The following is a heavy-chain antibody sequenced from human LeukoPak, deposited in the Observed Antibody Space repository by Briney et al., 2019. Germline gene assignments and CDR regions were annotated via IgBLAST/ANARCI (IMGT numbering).Heavy chain of an antibody. CDR3: ARHGYDTGNFQAHFDS. J-gene: IGHJ4*02. Sequence: SETLSLTCTVSGGSISSHYWSWIRQPPGKGLQWIGYINYNGRTNYNPSLTSRVTVSVDTSKNQFSLKLSSVTAADTAVYYCARHGYDTGNFQAHFDSWGQGILVTVPS. V-gene: IGHV4-59*08. CDR1: GGSISSHY. D-gene: IGHD3-9*01. CDR2: INYNGRT.